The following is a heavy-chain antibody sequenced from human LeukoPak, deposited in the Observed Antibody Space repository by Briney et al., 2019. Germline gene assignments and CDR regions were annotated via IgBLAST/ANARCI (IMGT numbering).Heavy chain of an antibody. V-gene: IGHV3-7*03. D-gene: IGHD3-22*01. CDR2: IKQDGSEK. Sequence: GGSLRLSCAASEFTFRTYWMSWVRQAPGKGLEWVANIKQDGSEKYYVDSVKGRFTISRDNAKNSLYLQMNSLRAEDTAVYYCAKGAYYDSSGPISWGQGTLVTVSS. CDR1: EFTFRTYW. J-gene: IGHJ5*02. CDR3: AKGAYYDSSGPIS.